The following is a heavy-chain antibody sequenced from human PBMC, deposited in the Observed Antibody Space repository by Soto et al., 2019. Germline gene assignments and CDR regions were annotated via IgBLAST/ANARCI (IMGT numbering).Heavy chain of an antibody. Sequence: QVQLVQSGAEVKKPGSSVKVSCKAPGGTFSSYTISWVRQAPGQGLEWMGRIIPILGIANYAQKFQGRVTITADKSTSTAYMELSSLRSEDTAVYYCARRDIVVVPAATYYYYYGMDVWGQGTTVTVSS. D-gene: IGHD2-2*01. CDR3: ARRDIVVVPAATYYYYYGMDV. CDR2: IIPILGIA. J-gene: IGHJ6*02. V-gene: IGHV1-69*02. CDR1: GGTFSSYT.